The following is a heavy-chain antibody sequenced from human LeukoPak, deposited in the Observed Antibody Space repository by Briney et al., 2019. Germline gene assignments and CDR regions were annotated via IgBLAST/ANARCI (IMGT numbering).Heavy chain of an antibody. J-gene: IGHJ4*01. CDR1: VHRFTSYW. CDR3: ASQSSGGPAPSLV. D-gene: IGHD2-15*01. Sequence: LQISCHVSVHRFTSYWISWVRQMPGKGLEWMGRIDPSGSYPNSSPSFPGLVTFSADKSISSAYLQWSSLKASDSSMYSCASQSSGGPAPSLVWGHGTLATVAS. V-gene: IGHV5-10-1*01. CDR2: IDPSGSYP.